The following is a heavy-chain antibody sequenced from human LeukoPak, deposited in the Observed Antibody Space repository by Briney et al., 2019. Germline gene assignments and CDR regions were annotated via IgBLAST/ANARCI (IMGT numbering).Heavy chain of an antibody. V-gene: IGHV3-53*01. CDR1: GFTVSSNY. D-gene: IGHD6-13*01. CDR2: IYSGGST. CDR3: AKGAGVAAAAAYGY. J-gene: IGHJ4*02. Sequence: GGSLRLSCAASGFTVSSNYMSWVRQAPGKGLEWVSVIYSGGSTYYAVSVKGRFTISRDNSKNTLYLQMNSLRAEDTAVYYCAKGAGVAAAAAYGYWGQGTLVTVSS.